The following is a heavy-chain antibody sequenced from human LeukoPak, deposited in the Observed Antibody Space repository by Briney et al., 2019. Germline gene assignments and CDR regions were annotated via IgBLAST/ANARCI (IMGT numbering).Heavy chain of an antibody. J-gene: IGHJ6*02. D-gene: IGHD3-3*01. CDR2: IYTSGST. CDR1: GGSIGTYS. Sequence: SETLSLTCTVSGGSIGTYSWNWIRQPAGKGLEWIGRIYTSGSTNYNPSLKSRVTMSVDTSKNQFSLKLSSVAAADTAVYYCARARPSDFWSPMSYYGMDVWGQGTTVTVSS. CDR3: ARARPSDFWSPMSYYGMDV. V-gene: IGHV4-4*07.